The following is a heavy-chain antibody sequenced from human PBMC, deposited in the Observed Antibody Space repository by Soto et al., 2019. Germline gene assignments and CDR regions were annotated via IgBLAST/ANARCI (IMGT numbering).Heavy chain of an antibody. Sequence: EVRLVESGGALVKPGGSLRLSCAASGFTFSNAWMNWVRQAPGKGLEWIGRIKTKVDGGTVEYAAPVNVRFTISRDDSKNTLYLQMNSLKVEDTAVYFCTRDLALRHNNHYCAMDVWGRGTTVTVSS. J-gene: IGHJ6*02. CDR2: IKTKVDGGTV. CDR1: GFTFSNAW. D-gene: IGHD1-1*01. V-gene: IGHV3-15*02. CDR3: TRDLALRHNNHYCAMDV.